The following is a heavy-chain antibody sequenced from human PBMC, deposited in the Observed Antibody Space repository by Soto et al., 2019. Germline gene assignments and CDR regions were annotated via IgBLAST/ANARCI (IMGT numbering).Heavy chain of an antibody. CDR3: AKGWSSSAWDSHYFDS. CDR1: GFTFSNYA. Sequence: EVQLLESGGGLVQPGGSLRLSCAASGFTFSNYAMRWVRQAPGKGLEWVAAGSGSGGAAYYADSVKGRFTISRDNAKTTMSLAMTSLRADDSAVYYCAKGWSSSAWDSHYFDSWGQGIRVTVSS. V-gene: IGHV3-23*01. J-gene: IGHJ4*02. D-gene: IGHD3-3*01. CDR2: GSGSGGAA.